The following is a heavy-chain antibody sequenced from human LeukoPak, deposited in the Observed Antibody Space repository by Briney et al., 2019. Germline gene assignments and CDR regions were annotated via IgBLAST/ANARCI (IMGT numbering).Heavy chain of an antibody. D-gene: IGHD3-10*01. J-gene: IGHJ6*02. CDR2: ISGRGGST. V-gene: IGHV3-23*01. Sequence: PGGTLRLSCAASGFTFSSYAMSWVRQAPGKGLEWVSAISGRGGSTYYADSVKGRFTISRDNSKNTLYLQMNSLRAEDTAVYYCAKNKLMVRGVTPYYYYGMDVWGQGTRSPSP. CDR1: GFTFSSYA. CDR3: AKNKLMVRGVTPYYYYGMDV.